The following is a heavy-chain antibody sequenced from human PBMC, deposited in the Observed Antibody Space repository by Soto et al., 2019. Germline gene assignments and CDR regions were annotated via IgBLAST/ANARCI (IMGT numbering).Heavy chain of an antibody. D-gene: IGHD3-9*01. CDR3: ARVIRYAGGNSFFDY. Sequence: SETLSLTCAVYGGSFSGYYWSWIRQPPGKGLEWIGEINHSGSTNYNPSLKSRVTISVDTSKNQFSLKLSSVTAADTAVYYCARVIRYAGGNSFFDYWGQGTLVTVSS. V-gene: IGHV4-34*01. CDR1: GGSFSGYY. J-gene: IGHJ4*02. CDR2: INHSGST.